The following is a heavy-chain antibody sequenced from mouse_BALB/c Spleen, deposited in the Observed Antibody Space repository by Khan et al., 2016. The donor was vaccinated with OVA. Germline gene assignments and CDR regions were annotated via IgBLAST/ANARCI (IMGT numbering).Heavy chain of an antibody. V-gene: IGHV14-3*02. CDR2: TDPANGNT. CDR1: GYNIKDIY. Sequence: EVQLQESGAELVKPAASLKLSCTASGYNIKDIYIHWVKQRPEKGLERIRRTDPANGNTKYDPKFQGKAAIPAHTSSNTAYLQLRSLTSEDTAVYYSRISTINARGQGTTVTVSS. CDR3: RISTINA. J-gene: IGHJ2*01.